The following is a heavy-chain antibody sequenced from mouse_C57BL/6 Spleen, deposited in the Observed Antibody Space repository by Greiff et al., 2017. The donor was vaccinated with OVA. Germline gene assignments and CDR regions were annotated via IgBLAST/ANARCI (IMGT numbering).Heavy chain of an antibody. CDR2: IDPETGGT. Sequence: QVQLKESGAELVRPGASVTLSCKASGYTFTDYEMHWVKQTPVHGLEWIGAIDPETGGTAYNQKFKGKAILTADKSSSTAYMELRSLTSEDSAVYYCTKSTSIVTTYFDVWGTGTTVTVSS. CDR1: GYTFTDYE. CDR3: TKSTSIVTTYFDV. V-gene: IGHV1-15*01. J-gene: IGHJ1*03. D-gene: IGHD2-5*01.